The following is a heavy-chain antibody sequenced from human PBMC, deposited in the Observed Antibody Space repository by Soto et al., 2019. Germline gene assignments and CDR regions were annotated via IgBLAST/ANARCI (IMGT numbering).Heavy chain of an antibody. CDR3: ARDGFGELLCGWFDP. Sequence: QVQLVESGGGVVQPGRSLRLSCAASGFTFSSYAMHWVRQAPGKGLEWVAVISYDGSNIYYADSVKGRFTISRDNSKNSVYLQMNSLRAEDTAVYYCARDGFGELLCGWFDPWCQGTLVTVSS. V-gene: IGHV3-30-3*01. D-gene: IGHD3-10*01. CDR2: ISYDGSNI. CDR1: GFTFSSYA. J-gene: IGHJ5*02.